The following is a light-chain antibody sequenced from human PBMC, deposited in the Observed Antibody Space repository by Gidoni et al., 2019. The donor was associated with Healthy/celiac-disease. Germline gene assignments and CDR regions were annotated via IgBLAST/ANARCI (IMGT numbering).Light chain of an antibody. J-gene: IGKJ4*01. CDR3: MQALQTPLT. Sequence: DIVMNESPRSLPVTPGGQASISCRSRQSLLHRNGYNYLDWYLQKPGQSPQLLIYLGSNRAAGVPDRFSGSGSGTDFTLTISRVESEDVGVYYCMQALQTPLTFXGXTKVXIK. CDR2: LGS. V-gene: IGKV2-28*01. CDR1: QSLLHRNGYNY.